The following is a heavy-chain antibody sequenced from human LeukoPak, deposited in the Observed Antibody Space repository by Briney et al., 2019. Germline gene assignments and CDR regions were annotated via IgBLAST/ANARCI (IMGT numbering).Heavy chain of an antibody. CDR1: GGSFSGRY. D-gene: IGHD3-3*01. J-gene: IGHJ3*02. CDR3: ASILRFI. CDR2: INHSGNT. Sequence: SETLSLTCAVYGGSFSGRYWSWIRQPPGKWLEWIGEINHSGNTNYSPSLKSRVTISVDTSKNQFSLKLSSVTAADTAVYYCASILRFIWGPGTMVTVSP. V-gene: IGHV4-34*01.